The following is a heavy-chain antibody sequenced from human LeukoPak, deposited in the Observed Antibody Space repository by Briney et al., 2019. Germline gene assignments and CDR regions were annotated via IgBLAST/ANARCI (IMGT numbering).Heavy chain of an antibody. CDR1: GFTFSSYA. D-gene: IGHD3-22*01. V-gene: IGHV3-30-3*01. J-gene: IGHJ4*02. CDR2: ISYDGSNK. Sequence: GGSLRLSCAASGFTFSSYAMHWVRQAPGKGLEWVAVISYDGSNKYYADSVKGRFTISRDNSKNTLYLQMNSLRAEDTAVCYCARDRHDSSGYYLWYFDYWGQGTLVTVSS. CDR3: ARDRHDSSGYYLWYFDY.